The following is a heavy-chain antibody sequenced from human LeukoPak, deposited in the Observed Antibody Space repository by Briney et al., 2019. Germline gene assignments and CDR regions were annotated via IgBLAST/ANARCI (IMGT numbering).Heavy chain of an antibody. CDR2: ISHTGGS. Sequence: SETLSLTCTVSGGSITTGPNYWGWIRRPPGKGLEWIATISHTGGSYYNSSLKGRATISVDTSKSQFSLKLSSVTAADTALYYCARSLVVAATVDYWGQGTLVTVSS. J-gene: IGHJ4*02. CDR1: GGSITTGPNY. D-gene: IGHD2-15*01. CDR3: ARSLVVAATVDY. V-gene: IGHV4-39*01.